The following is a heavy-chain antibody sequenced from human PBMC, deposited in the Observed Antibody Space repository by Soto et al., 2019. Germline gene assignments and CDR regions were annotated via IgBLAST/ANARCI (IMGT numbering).Heavy chain of an antibody. CDR2: ISWNSGSI. Sequence: GGSLRLSCAASGFTFDDYAMHWVRQAPGKGLEWVSGISWNSGSIGYADSVKGRFTISRDNAKNSLYLQMNSLRAEDTALYYCAKVSSGWYGGYFDYWGQGTLVTVSS. CDR1: GFTFDDYA. CDR3: AKVSSGWYGGYFDY. D-gene: IGHD6-19*01. J-gene: IGHJ4*02. V-gene: IGHV3-9*01.